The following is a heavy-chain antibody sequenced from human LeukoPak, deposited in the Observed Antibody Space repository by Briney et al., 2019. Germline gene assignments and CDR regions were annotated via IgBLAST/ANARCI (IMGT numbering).Heavy chain of an antibody. D-gene: IGHD6-13*01. Sequence: GGSLRLSCAGSGFSFSSYGMHWVRQAPGKGLEWMAFIRSDESNKYYADSVKGRFTISRDNSKNTLYLQMNSLRAEDTAVYYCAKAGPLYSSSRTRYYYYYMDVWGKGTTVTISS. J-gene: IGHJ6*03. CDR2: IRSDESNK. CDR1: GFSFSSYG. V-gene: IGHV3-30*02. CDR3: AKAGPLYSSSRTRYYYYYMDV.